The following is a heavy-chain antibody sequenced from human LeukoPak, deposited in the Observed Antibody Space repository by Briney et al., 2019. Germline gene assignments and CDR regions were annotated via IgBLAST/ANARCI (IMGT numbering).Heavy chain of an antibody. CDR3: ARDVSSSVWFDP. V-gene: IGHV4-31*03. CDR2: IYYSGST. J-gene: IGHJ5*02. D-gene: IGHD6-6*01. CDR1: GGSISSGGYY. Sequence: PSETLSLTFTVSGGSISSGGYYWSWIRQHPGKGLEWIEYIYYSGSTYYNPSLKSRVTISVDTSKNQFSLKLSSVTAADTAVYYCARDVSSSVWFDPWGQGTLVTVSS.